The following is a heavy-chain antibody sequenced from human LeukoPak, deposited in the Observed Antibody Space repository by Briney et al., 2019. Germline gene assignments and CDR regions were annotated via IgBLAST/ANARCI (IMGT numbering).Heavy chain of an antibody. J-gene: IGHJ6*02. CDR2: ISAYNGNT. D-gene: IGHD6-6*01. Sequence: ASVKVSCKASGYTSTSYGISWVRQAPGQGLEWMGWISAYNGNTNYAQKLQGRVTMTTDTSTSTAYMELSSLRSEDTAVYYCARLDEYSSSSRYYGMDVWGQGTTVTVSS. CDR3: ARLDEYSSSSRYYGMDV. CDR1: GYTSTSYG. V-gene: IGHV1-18*01.